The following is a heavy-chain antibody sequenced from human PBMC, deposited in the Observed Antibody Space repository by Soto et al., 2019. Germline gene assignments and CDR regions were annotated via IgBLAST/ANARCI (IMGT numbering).Heavy chain of an antibody. J-gene: IGHJ5*02. CDR2: IKQDGSEK. Sequence: GGSLRLSCAASGFNFKNYWMSWVRQAPGKGLEWAANIKQDGSEKYYVDSVKGRFTISRDNAKNSLYLQMNSLRAEDTAVYYCARKITSSWYGDWFDPWGQGTLVTVSS. CDR3: ARKITSSWYGDWFDP. D-gene: IGHD6-13*01. V-gene: IGHV3-7*01. CDR1: GFNFKNYW.